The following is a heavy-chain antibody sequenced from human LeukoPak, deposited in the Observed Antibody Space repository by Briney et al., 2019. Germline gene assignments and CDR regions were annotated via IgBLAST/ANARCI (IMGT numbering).Heavy chain of an antibody. Sequence: GGSLRLSCAASGFTFDDYGMSWVRQAPGKGLEWVSGINWNGGSTGYADSVKGRFTISRDNTKNSLYLQMNSLRAEDTALYYCARLPRGYSSSGYYFDYWGQGTLVTVSS. D-gene: IGHD6-6*01. J-gene: IGHJ4*02. CDR1: GFTFDDYG. V-gene: IGHV3-20*04. CDR3: ARLPRGYSSSGYYFDY. CDR2: INWNGGST.